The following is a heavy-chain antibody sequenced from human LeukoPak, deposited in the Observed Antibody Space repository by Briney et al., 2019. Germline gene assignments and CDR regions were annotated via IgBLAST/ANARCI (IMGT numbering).Heavy chain of an antibody. V-gene: IGHV1-69*13. CDR3: ANTPYYYDSGQLNHFDY. CDR2: IIPIFGTA. Sequence: ASVKVSCKASGYTFTSYGISWVRQAPGQGLEWMGGIIPIFGTANYAQKFQGRVTITADESTSTTYMELSSLRSEDTAVYYCANTPYYYDSGQLNHFDYWGQGTLVTVSS. CDR1: GYTFTSYG. J-gene: IGHJ4*02. D-gene: IGHD3-22*01.